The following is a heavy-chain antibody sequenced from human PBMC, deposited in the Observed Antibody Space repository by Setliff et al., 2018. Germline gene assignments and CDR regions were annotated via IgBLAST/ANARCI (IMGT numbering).Heavy chain of an antibody. V-gene: IGHV1-3*01. J-gene: IGHJ4*02. CDR3: ARGDVYSGSYYHFDY. CDR1: GYTLTELS. Sequence: GASVKVSCKVSGYTLTELSRHWVRQAPGKGLEWMGWINAGNGNIRYSQNFQGRVTITRDTSASTAYMELSSLTSEDTAIYYCARGDVYSGSYYHFDYWGQGTLVTVSS. CDR2: INAGNGNI. D-gene: IGHD1-26*01.